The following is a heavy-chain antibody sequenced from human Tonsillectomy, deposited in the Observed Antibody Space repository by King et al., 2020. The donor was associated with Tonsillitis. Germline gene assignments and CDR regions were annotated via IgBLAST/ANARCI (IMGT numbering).Heavy chain of an antibody. V-gene: IGHV4-34*01. J-gene: IGHJ5*02. Sequence: VQLQQWGAGLLKPSETLSLTCAVYGGSFSGYYWSWIRQPPGKGLEWIGEINHSGSTNYNPSLKSRVTISVDTSKNQFSLKLSSVTAADTAVYYCASQYSSSSAVGWFDPWGQGTLVTVSS. CDR2: INHSGST. CDR3: ASQYSSSSAVGWFDP. D-gene: IGHD6-6*01. CDR1: GGSFSGYY.